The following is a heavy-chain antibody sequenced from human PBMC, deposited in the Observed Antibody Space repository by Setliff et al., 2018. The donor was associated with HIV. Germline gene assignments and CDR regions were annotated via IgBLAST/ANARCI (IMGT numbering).Heavy chain of an antibody. V-gene: IGHV3-48*03. J-gene: IGHJ4*02. D-gene: IGHD6-6*01. CDR3: ARIIAARRRGPHDFDS. CDR2: INNNDTTI. Sequence: PGGSLRLSCEASGFSFSDYEMNWVRQGPGKGLEWISYINNNDTTIYYADSVKGRFTISRDNAQNSLFLQMHSLRAEDTGVYYCARIIAARRRGPHDFDSWGQGTLVTVSS. CDR1: GFSFSDYE.